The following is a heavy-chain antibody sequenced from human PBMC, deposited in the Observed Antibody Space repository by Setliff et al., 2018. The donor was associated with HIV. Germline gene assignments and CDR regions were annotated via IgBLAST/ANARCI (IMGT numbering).Heavy chain of an antibody. CDR3: ARGEGWELPIPTHYMDV. CDR1: GYTFTSYD. J-gene: IGHJ6*03. CDR2: MNPNIDNT. V-gene: IGHV1-8*02. Sequence: GASVKVSCKASGYTFTSYDINWVRQATGQGLEWMGWMNPNIDNTGHAQKFQGRVIMTRNTSISTAYMELTSLRSEDTAVFYCARGEGWELPIPTHYMDVWGKGTTVTVSS. D-gene: IGHD1-26*01.